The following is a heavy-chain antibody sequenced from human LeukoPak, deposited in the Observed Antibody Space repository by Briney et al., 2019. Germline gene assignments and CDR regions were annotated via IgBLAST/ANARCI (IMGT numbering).Heavy chain of an antibody. CDR2: IYYSGST. V-gene: IGHV4-39*01. D-gene: IGHD2-8*01. CDR3: ARQGCTNGVCPFDY. CDR1: GGSISSSSYY. J-gene: IGHJ4*02. Sequence: SETLSLTCTVSGGSISSSSYYWGWIRQPPGKGLEWIGGIYYSGSTYYNPSLKSRVTISVDTSKNQFSLKLSSVTAADTAVYYCARQGCTNGVCPFDYWGQGTLVTVSS.